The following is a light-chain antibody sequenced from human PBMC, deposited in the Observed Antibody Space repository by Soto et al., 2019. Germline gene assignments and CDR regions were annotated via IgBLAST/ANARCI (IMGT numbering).Light chain of an antibody. CDR2: KAS. CDR1: QTISSW. J-gene: IGKJ5*01. Sequence: DIQMTQSPSTLSASVGDRVTITFRSSQTISSWLAWYQQKPGKAPKLLIYKASTLKSGVPSRFSGSGSGTDFTLTISSLQREDFGTYYCQQSYSSPPITFGQGTRLEIK. CDR3: QQSYSSPPIT. V-gene: IGKV1-5*03.